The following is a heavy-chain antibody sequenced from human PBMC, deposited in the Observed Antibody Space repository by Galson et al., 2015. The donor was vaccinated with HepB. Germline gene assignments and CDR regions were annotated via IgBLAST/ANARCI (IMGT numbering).Heavy chain of an antibody. Sequence: CAISGDSVSSNSAAWNWIRQSPSRGLEWLGRTYYRSKWYNDYAVSVKSRITIHPDTSKNQFSLQLNSVTPEDTAVYYCARARFGYCSSTSCRRNPGRGYYYYMDVWGKGTTVTVSS. CDR3: ARARFGYCSSTSCRRNPGRGYYYYMDV. J-gene: IGHJ6*03. D-gene: IGHD2-2*03. CDR2: TYYRSKWYN. V-gene: IGHV6-1*01. CDR1: GDSVSSNSAA.